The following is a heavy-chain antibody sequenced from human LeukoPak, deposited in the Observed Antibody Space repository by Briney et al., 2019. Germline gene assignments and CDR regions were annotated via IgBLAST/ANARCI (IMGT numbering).Heavy chain of an antibody. V-gene: IGHV1-69*05. CDR3: ARAYLDYYDSSGPFFDY. J-gene: IGHJ4*02. D-gene: IGHD3-22*01. CDR1: GGTFSSYA. CDR2: IIPIFGTA. Sequence: SVKVSCKASGGTFSSYAISWVRQAPGQGLEWMGGIIPIFGTANYAQKFQGRVTITTDESTSTAYMELSSLRSEDTAVYYCARAYLDYYDSSGPFFDYWGQGTLVTVSS.